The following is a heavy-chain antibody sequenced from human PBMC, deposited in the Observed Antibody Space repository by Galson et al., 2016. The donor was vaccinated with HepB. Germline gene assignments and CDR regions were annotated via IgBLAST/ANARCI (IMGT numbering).Heavy chain of an antibody. CDR2: ISGNGDNT. Sequence: SLRLSCAASGFTFNNNAMSWVRQAPGKGLEWVSGISGNGDNTYYADSVKGRFTISRDNSRNTLYLQMKSLRVDDTAVYFCARDPAMVAWGQGALVTVSS. V-gene: IGHV3-23*01. D-gene: IGHD5-18*01. CDR3: ARDPAMVA. J-gene: IGHJ5*02. CDR1: GFTFNNNA.